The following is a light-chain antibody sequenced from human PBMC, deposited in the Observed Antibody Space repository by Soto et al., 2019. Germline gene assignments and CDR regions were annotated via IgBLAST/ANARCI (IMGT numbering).Light chain of an antibody. CDR1: QDIRNF. J-gene: IGKJ3*01. CDR2: AAS. V-gene: IGKV1-27*01. Sequence: DIKMTQSPTSLSASVGDRVTITCRASQDIRNFVAWYQQKPGKAPKLLIYAASTLQSGVPSRFSGSGSGTDFPLTINSLQPEDVAIYSCQKYSSVPVFGPGTKVEIK. CDR3: QKYSSVPV.